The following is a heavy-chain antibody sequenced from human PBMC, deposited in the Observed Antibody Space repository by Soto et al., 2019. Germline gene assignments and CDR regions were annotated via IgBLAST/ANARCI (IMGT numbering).Heavy chain of an antibody. V-gene: IGHV4-59*08. CDR3: VRKGIGNLHGRVDV. CDR2: VYSTGGT. CDR1: SGPSSSHN. Sequence: QVQLQQSGPGLVKPSATLSLTFSVSSGPSSSHNWGWIRQPPGRGLEWIGYVYSTGGTSYNPSLTSRPTISADTSTNHTSLTLTAVPAADTAVYYCVRKGIGNLHGRVDVWGPGPTVRVSS. D-gene: IGHD1-1*01. J-gene: IGHJ6*02.